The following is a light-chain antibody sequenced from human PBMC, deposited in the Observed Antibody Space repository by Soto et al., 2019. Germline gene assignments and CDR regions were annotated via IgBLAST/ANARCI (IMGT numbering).Light chain of an antibody. J-gene: IGLJ1*01. Sequence: QSVLTQAAYVSGAPGQSIRIFCTGTSSDVGGYNFVSWYQQYPGKAPKLMIYDVNIRPSGVSTRFSGSKSGNTASLTISGLQAEDEADYYCNSYTTSVIPNYVFGNGTKVTVL. CDR2: DVN. CDR1: SSDVGGYNF. CDR3: NSYTTSVIPNYV. V-gene: IGLV2-14*01.